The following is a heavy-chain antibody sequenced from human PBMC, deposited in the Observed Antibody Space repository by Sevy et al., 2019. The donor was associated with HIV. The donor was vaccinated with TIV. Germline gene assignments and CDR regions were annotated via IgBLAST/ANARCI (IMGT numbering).Heavy chain of an antibody. CDR1: GGTFSSYG. Sequence: ASVKVSCKASGGTFSSYGISWVRQAPGQGLEWMGGIIPILGTVNYAQKFQGRVTITADESTKTAYMERSSLRPEDTAVYYCARGGGNGWYYFDYWGQETLVTVSS. D-gene: IGHD6-19*01. V-gene: IGHV1-69*13. J-gene: IGHJ4*02. CDR3: ARGGGNGWYYFDY. CDR2: IIPILGTV.